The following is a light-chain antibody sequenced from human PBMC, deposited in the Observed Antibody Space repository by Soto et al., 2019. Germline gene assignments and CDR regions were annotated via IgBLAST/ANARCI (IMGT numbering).Light chain of an antibody. CDR1: QSINSIY. CDR3: QQYGSSWWT. Sequence: EIVLTQSPGTLSLSPGERATLSCRASQSINSIYLAWYQQKPGQAPKLLIHGASNRATDIPDRFSGSGSGTDFTLTISRLEPEDFAVYYCQQYGSSWWTFGQGTKVEIK. V-gene: IGKV3-20*01. J-gene: IGKJ1*01. CDR2: GAS.